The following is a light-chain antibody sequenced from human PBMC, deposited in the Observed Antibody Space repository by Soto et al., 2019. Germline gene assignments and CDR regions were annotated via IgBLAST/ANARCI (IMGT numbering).Light chain of an antibody. J-gene: IGLJ3*02. CDR1: SSDVGSYDL. CDR3: SSYAGGTTLWV. CDR2: EVN. V-gene: IGLV2-23*02. Sequence: QSVLTQPASVSGSPGQSITIPCTGTSSDVGSYDLVSWYQHLPGKAPKLMIYEVNKRPSGVSNRLSGSKSGNTASLTISGLQAEDEGDYYCSSYAGGTTLWVLGGGTKLTVL.